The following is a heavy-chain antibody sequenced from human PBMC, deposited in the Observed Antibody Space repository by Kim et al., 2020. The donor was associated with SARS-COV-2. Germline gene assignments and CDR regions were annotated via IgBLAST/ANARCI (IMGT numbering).Heavy chain of an antibody. CDR3: AREVRYSSSWYFDY. J-gene: IGHJ4*02. Sequence: TPSLKSRVTISVDTSKNQFSLKLGSVTAADTAVYYCAREVRYSSSWYFDYWGQGTLVTVSS. D-gene: IGHD6-13*01. V-gene: IGHV4-31*02.